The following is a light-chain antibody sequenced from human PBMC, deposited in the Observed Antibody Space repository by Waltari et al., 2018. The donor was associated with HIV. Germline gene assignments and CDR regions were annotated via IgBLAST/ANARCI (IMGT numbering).Light chain of an antibody. J-gene: IGLJ1*01. Sequence: QSVLTQPPSAFGTPGQRVTISCSGSSSNIGSNYVYCYQPLPGTAPKLLIYTNNQRPSGVPDRFSGSKSGTSASLAISGLRSEDEADYYCAAWNDRLSGYVFGTGTNGHRP. CDR2: TNN. CDR1: SSNIGSNY. CDR3: AAWNDRLSGYV. V-gene: IGLV1-47*01.